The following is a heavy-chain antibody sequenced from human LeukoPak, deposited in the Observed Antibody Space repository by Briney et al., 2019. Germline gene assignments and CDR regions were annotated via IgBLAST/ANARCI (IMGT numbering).Heavy chain of an antibody. Sequence: ASVKVSCKASGYTFTGYAMHWVRQAPGQRLEWMGWINAGNGNTKYSQKFQGRVTITRDTSASTAYMELSSLRSEDTAVYYCARGPGGSSWYDWFLGAFDIWGQGTMVTVSS. CDR1: GYTFTGYA. CDR2: INAGNGNT. D-gene: IGHD6-13*01. J-gene: IGHJ3*02. CDR3: ARGPGGSSWYDWFLGAFDI. V-gene: IGHV1-3*01.